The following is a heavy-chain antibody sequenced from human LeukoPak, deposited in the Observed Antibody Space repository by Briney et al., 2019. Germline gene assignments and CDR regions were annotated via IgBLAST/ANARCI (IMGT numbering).Heavy chain of an antibody. CDR1: GGSVSSGSYY. Sequence: KPSETLSLTCTVSGGSVSSGSYYWSWIRQPPGKGLEWIGYIYYSGSTNYNPSLKSRVTISVDTSKNQFSLKLSSVTAADTAVYYCARDSSYVDTDNYYYYGMDVWGKGTTVTVSS. CDR2: IYYSGST. V-gene: IGHV4-61*01. CDR3: ARDSSYVDTDNYYYYGMDV. D-gene: IGHD5-18*01. J-gene: IGHJ6*04.